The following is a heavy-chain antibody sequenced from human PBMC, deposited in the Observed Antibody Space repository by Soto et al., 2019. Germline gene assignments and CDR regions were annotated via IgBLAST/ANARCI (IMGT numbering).Heavy chain of an antibody. J-gene: IGHJ4*02. V-gene: IGHV3-9*01. CDR3: AKFRYYDFWSGYYYYFDY. D-gene: IGHD3-3*01. Sequence: SLRLSCAASGFTFDDYAMHWVRQAPGKGLEWVSGISWNSGSIGYADSVKGRFTISRDNAKNSLYLQMNSLRAEDTAVYYCAKFRYYDFWSGYYYYFDYWGQGTLVTVSS. CDR2: ISWNSGSI. CDR1: GFTFDDYA.